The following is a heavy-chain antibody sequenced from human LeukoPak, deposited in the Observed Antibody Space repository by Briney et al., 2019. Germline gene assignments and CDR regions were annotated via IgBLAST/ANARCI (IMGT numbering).Heavy chain of an antibody. V-gene: IGHV3-30*18. D-gene: IGHD2-15*01. Sequence: GRSLRLSCAASGFTFSSYGMHWVRQAPGKGLEWVAVISYDGSNKYYADSVKGRFTISRDNSKNTLYLQMDSLRAEDTAVYYCAKDGGYCSGGSCFGQAFDIWGQGTMVTVSS. CDR1: GFTFSSYG. CDR3: AKDGGYCSGGSCFGQAFDI. CDR2: ISYDGSNK. J-gene: IGHJ3*02.